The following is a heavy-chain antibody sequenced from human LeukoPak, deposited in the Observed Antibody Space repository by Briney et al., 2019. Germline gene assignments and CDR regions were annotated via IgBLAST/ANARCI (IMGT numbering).Heavy chain of an antibody. D-gene: IGHD3-3*01. CDR1: GFTFSSYS. J-gene: IGHJ5*02. Sequence: GGSLRLSCAASGFTFSSYSMNWVRQDPGKGLEWVSSIISSSSYIYYADSVKGRFTISRDNAKNSLYLQMNSLRAEDTAGYYCARDPRAYYDFWSGYPDPTWSQATLVTVSS. V-gene: IGHV3-21*01. CDR3: ARDPRAYYDFWSGYPDPT. CDR2: IISSSSYI.